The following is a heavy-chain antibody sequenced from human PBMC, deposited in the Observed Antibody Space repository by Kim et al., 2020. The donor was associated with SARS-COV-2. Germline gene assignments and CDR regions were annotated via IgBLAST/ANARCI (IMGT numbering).Heavy chain of an antibody. CDR3: AKGEYYYDSSGYEL. Sequence: YADAAKGRFTDSRDNSKSTLYLQMNSLRAEDTAVYYCAKGEYYYDSSGYELWGQGTLVTVSS. V-gene: IGHV3-23*01. J-gene: IGHJ4*02. D-gene: IGHD3-22*01.